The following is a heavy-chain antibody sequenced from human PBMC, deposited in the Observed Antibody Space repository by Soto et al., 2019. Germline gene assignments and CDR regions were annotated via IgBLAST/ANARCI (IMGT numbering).Heavy chain of an antibody. Sequence: ASVKVSCKASGFTFTSSAVQWVRQARGQRLEWIGWIVVGSGNTNYAQKFQERVTITRDMSTSTAYMELSSLRSEDTAVYYCAADSHYDFWSGYLGYYYYGMDVWGQGTTVTVSS. J-gene: IGHJ6*02. V-gene: IGHV1-58*01. CDR3: AADSHYDFWSGYLGYYYYGMDV. CDR2: IVVGSGNT. D-gene: IGHD3-3*01. CDR1: GFTFTSSA.